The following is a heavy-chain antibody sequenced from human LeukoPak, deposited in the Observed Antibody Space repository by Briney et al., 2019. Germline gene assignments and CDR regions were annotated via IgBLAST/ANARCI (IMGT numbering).Heavy chain of an antibody. CDR2: ISAYNGNT. D-gene: IGHD6-13*01. CDR1: GYTFTSYG. J-gene: IGHJ6*03. V-gene: IGHV1-18*01. Sequence: ASVKVSCKASGYTFTSYGISWVRQAPGQGLEWMGWISAYNGNTNYAQNFQGRVTMTTDTSTTTAYMELRSLRSDDTAVYYCARFGSRAAAGTFHPYYYYMDVWGKGTTVTVSS. CDR3: ARFGSRAAAGTFHPYYYYMDV.